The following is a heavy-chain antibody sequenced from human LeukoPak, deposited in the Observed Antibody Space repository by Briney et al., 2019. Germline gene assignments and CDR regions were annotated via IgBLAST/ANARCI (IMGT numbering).Heavy chain of an antibody. V-gene: IGHV3-9*01. CDR3: AKDSSSWYLGAFDI. Sequence: PGGSLRLSCAASGFTFDDYAMHWARQAPGKGLEWVSGISWNSGSIGYADSVKGRFTISRDNAKNSLYLQMNSLRAEDTALYYCAKDSSSWYLGAFDIWGQGTMVTVSS. CDR1: GFTFDDYA. CDR2: ISWNSGSI. J-gene: IGHJ3*02. D-gene: IGHD6-13*01.